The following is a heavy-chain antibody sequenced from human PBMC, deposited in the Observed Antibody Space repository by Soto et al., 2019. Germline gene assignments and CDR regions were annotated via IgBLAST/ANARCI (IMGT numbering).Heavy chain of an antibody. D-gene: IGHD2-8*01. J-gene: IGHJ5*02. CDR2: MNPNSGNI. Sequence: QVPLVQSGAEVKKPGASVKVSCKASGYTFTNYDINWVRQATGQGLEWMGWMNPNSGNIGYAQKFQGRLTMTRTTYLSTLYMELSSLRSDYTAVYYCARGFAYCSNGVCYRGWFDPWGQGTLVTVSS. V-gene: IGHV1-8*01. CDR1: GYTFTNYD. CDR3: ARGFAYCSNGVCYRGWFDP.